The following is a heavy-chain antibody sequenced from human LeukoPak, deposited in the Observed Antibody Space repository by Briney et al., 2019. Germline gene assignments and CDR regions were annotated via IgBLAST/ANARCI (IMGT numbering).Heavy chain of an antibody. CDR2: INPKSGVI. V-gene: IGHV1-2*02. Sequence: ASVKVSCKASGYTFTVYYMHWGREAPGQGLGWMGWINPKSGVINYVQKFQGGVSTTRDTYISTAYMELSRLRSDDTAVYYCARAGEVAVAGFLAAFDIWGQGTMVTVSS. J-gene: IGHJ3*02. CDR1: GYTFTVYY. D-gene: IGHD6-19*01. CDR3: ARAGEVAVAGFLAAFDI.